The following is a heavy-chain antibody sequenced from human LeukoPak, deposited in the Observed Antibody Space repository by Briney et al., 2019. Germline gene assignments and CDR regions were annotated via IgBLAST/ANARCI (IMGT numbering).Heavy chain of an antibody. CDR1: GFTFSTFA. Sequence: GGSLRLSCAASGFTFSTFAMIWVRQPPGKGLEWVSSIFPSGGEIHYADSVRGRFTISRDNSKSTLSLQMNSLRAEDTAIYYCATYRQVLLPFESWGQGTLVTVST. V-gene: IGHV3-23*01. D-gene: IGHD2-8*02. J-gene: IGHJ4*02. CDR2: IFPSGGEI. CDR3: ATYRQVLLPFES.